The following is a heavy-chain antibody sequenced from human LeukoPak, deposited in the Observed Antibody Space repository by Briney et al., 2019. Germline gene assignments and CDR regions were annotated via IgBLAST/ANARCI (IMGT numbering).Heavy chain of an antibody. J-gene: IGHJ6*03. Sequence: GGSLRLSCAASGFTFSNAWMSWVRQAPGKGLEWVGRIKSKTDGGTTDYAAPVKGRFTISRDDSKNTLYLQMNSLKTEDTAVYYCTTDYVLGSGWYRETYYMDVWGKGTTVTISS. D-gene: IGHD6-19*01. CDR1: GFTFSNAW. CDR2: IKSKTDGGTT. CDR3: TTDYVLGSGWYRETYYMDV. V-gene: IGHV3-15*01.